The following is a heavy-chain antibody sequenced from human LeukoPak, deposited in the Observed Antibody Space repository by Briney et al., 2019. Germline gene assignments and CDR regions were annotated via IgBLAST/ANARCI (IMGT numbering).Heavy chain of an antibody. D-gene: IGHD1-26*01. CDR1: GASISGGTYY. CDR2: IYYTGST. J-gene: IGHJ4*02. CDR3: ARRGGSGRAFDY. Sequence: PSETLSLTCSVSGASISGGTYYWGWIRQPPGKGLEWIGSIYYTGSTYDNPSLKSRVTISVDTSKNQFSLKLSSVTAADTAVYYCARRGGSGRAFDYWGQGTLVTVPS. V-gene: IGHV4-39*01.